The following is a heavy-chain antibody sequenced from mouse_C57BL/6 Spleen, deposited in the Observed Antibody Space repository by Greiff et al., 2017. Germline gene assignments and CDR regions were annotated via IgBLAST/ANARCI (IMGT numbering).Heavy chain of an antibody. CDR2: SNPNNGTT. V-gene: IGHV1-39*01. D-gene: IGHD1-1*01. CDR3: ARDYEGFDY. J-gene: IGHJ2*01. Sequence: VQLQQSGPELVKPGASVKISCKASGYSFTDYNMNWVKPSTGQSLEWIGVSNPNNGTTSYNQKVKGKATLTVDQSSSTAYMQLNSLTSEDSAFYDCARDYEGFDYWGQGTTLTVSS. CDR1: GYSFTDYN.